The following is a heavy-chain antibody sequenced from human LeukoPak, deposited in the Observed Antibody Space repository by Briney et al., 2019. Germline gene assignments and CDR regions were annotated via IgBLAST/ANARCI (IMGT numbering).Heavy chain of an antibody. D-gene: IGHD6-19*01. Sequence: GGSLRLSCAASGFTFSSYSMNWVRQAPGKALEWVSSISSSSSYIYYADSVKGRLTISRDNAKNSLYLQMNSLRAEDTAVYYCARDREGQWPIPYYYYGMDVWGQGTTVTVSS. V-gene: IGHV3-21*01. CDR3: ARDREGQWPIPYYYYGMDV. CDR1: GFTFSSYS. CDR2: ISSSSSYI. J-gene: IGHJ6*02.